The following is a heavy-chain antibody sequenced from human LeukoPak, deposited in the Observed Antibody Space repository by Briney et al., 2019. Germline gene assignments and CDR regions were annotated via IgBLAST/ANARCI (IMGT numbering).Heavy chain of an antibody. D-gene: IGHD2-15*01. J-gene: IGHJ4*02. V-gene: IGHV4-31*03. Sequence: SETLSLTCTVSGGSISSGVYYWSWIRQHPGKGLKWIGYIYYSGSTYYNPSLKSRVTISVDTSKNQFSLKLSSVTAADTAVYYCARVGIVVVVAATPTGFDYWGQGTLVTVSS. CDR2: IYYSGST. CDR3: ARVGIVVVVAATPTGFDY. CDR1: GGSISSGVYY.